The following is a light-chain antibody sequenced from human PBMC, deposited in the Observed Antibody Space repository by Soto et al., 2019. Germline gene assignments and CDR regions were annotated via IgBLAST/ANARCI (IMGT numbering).Light chain of an antibody. Sequence: DIQMTQSPSTLSASVGDRVTITCRASASISSWLAWYQQKPGKAPKLLIYKASSLESGVPSRFSGSGSGTEFTLTISSLQPDDFAPYYCQQYNSYSLTFGGGTKVEIK. CDR2: KAS. CDR1: ASISSW. J-gene: IGKJ4*01. CDR3: QQYNSYSLT. V-gene: IGKV1-5*03.